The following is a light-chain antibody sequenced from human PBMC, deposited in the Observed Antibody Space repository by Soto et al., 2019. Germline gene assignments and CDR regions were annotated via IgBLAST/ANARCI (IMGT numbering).Light chain of an antibody. J-gene: IGKJ1*01. CDR3: QQGYSTPPT. CDR2: AAS. Sequence: DIQMTQSPSSLSASVGDRVTITCRASQSISSYLTWYQQKPGKAPKLLIYAASSLQSGGPSRLSGSGSGTDFNRTISRLQPEDVATYYCQQGYSTPPTCGQGTNVEIK. V-gene: IGKV1-39*01. CDR1: QSISSY.